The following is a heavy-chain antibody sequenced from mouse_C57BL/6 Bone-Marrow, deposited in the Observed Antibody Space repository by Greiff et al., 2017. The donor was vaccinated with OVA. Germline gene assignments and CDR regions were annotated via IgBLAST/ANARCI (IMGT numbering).Heavy chain of an antibody. V-gene: IGHV10-1*01. Sequence: EVQLVASGGGLVQPKGSLKLSCAASGFSFNTYAMNWVRQAPGTGLEWVARIRSKSNNYATYYADSVKDRFTISRDDSESMLYLQMNNLKTEDTAMYYCVRLGRTAYWGQGTLVTVSA. CDR2: IRSKSNNYAT. CDR3: VRLGRTAY. CDR1: GFSFNTYA. J-gene: IGHJ3*01. D-gene: IGHD4-1*01.